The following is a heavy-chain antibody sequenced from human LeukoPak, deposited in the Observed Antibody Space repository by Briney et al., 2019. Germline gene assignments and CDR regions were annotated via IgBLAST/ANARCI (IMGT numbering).Heavy chain of an antibody. V-gene: IGHV4-38-2*01. D-gene: IGHD4-17*01. CDR3: ARASDYGEIDY. CDR1: GYSISSGYY. J-gene: IGHJ4*02. CDR2: IYHSGST. Sequence: SETLSLTCAVSGYSISSGYYWGWIRQPPGKGLEWIGSIYHSGSTYYNPSLKSRVTISADTSKNQFSLKLSSVTAADTAVYYCARASDYGEIDYWGQGTLVTVSS.